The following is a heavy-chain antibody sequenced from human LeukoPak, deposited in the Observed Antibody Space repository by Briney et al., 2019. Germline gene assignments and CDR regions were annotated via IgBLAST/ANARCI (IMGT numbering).Heavy chain of an antibody. D-gene: IGHD1-26*01. J-gene: IGHJ4*02. CDR1: GFTFSNYN. V-gene: IGHV3-48*02. CDR3: VRAVGADNW. Sequence: GGSLRLSCVASGFTFSNYNMKWVRQAPGKGLEWISYISSSGSITHYADSVKGRFTISRDNAKNSLYLQMSSLRDEDTAVYYCVRAVGADNWWGQGTLVTVSS. CDR2: ISSSGSIT.